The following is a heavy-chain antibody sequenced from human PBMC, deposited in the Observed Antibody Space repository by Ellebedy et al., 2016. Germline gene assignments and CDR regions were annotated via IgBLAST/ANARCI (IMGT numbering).Heavy chain of an antibody. CDR1: GFTFSTND. Sequence: GGSLRLSCAASGFTFSTNDMHWVRQSPGKALEWVSGIGTAGDTYYPDSVKGRFTLSRENAKNSLFLKMNSLRAGDTAVYFCARGHGGVRGVISPLDLWGQGTLVSVSS. V-gene: IGHV3-13*01. J-gene: IGHJ4*02. D-gene: IGHD3-10*01. CDR3: ARGHGGVRGVISPLDL. CDR2: IGTAGDT.